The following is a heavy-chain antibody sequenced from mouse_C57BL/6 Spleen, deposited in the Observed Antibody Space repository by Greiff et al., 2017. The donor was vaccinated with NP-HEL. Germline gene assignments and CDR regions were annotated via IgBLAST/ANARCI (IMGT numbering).Heavy chain of an antibody. V-gene: IGHV2-9-1*01. CDR2: IWTGGGT. J-gene: IGHJ3*01. CDR1: GFSLTSYA. Sequence: VQLVESGPGLVAPSQILSITCTVSGFSLTSYAISWVRQPPGKGLEWLGVIWTGGGTNYNSALKSRLSISKDNSKSQVFLKMNSLQTDDTARYYCATHMVTTTGRASWFAYWGQGTLVTVSA. D-gene: IGHD2-2*01. CDR3: ATHMVTTTGRASWFAY.